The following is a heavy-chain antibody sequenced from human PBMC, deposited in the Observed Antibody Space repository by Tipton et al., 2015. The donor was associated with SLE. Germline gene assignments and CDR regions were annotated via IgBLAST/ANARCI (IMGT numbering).Heavy chain of an antibody. Sequence: GSLRLSCAASGFTFSSYSMNWVRQAPGKGLEWVSSISSSSSYIYYADSVKGRFTISRDNAKNSLYLQMNSLRAEDTAVYYCAREAPVTMPEWEEGWFDPWGQGTLVTVSS. CDR2: ISSSSSYI. J-gene: IGHJ5*02. V-gene: IGHV3-21*01. CDR1: GFTFSSYS. CDR3: AREAPVTMPEWEEGWFDP. D-gene: IGHD1-26*01.